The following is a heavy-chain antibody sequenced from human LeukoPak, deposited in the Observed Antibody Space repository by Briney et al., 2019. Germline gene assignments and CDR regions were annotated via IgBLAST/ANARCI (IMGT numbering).Heavy chain of an antibody. CDR3: ARDLGEGRWLQF. CDR1: GFTFSSYG. Sequence: GRSLRLSCAASGFTFSSYGMHWVRQAPGKGLEWVSSINSSSSYIYYADSVKGRFTISRDNAKNSLYLQMNSLRAEDTAVYYCARDLGEGRWLQFWGQGTLVTVSS. CDR2: INSSSSYI. D-gene: IGHD5-24*01. J-gene: IGHJ4*02. V-gene: IGHV3-21*01.